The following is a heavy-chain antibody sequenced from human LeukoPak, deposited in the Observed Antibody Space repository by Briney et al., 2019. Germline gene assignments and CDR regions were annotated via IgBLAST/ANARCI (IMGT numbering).Heavy chain of an antibody. V-gene: IGHV3-74*01. Sequence: PGGSLRLSCAASGFTFSSYWMHWVRQTPGKGLVWVSRIKSDGSSTSYADSVKGRFTISRDNAKNTLYLQMNSLRDEDTAVYYCARESGYHGSGFDPWGQGTLVTVSS. CDR1: GFTFSSYW. CDR2: IKSDGSST. CDR3: ARESGYHGSGFDP. D-gene: IGHD3-10*01. J-gene: IGHJ5*02.